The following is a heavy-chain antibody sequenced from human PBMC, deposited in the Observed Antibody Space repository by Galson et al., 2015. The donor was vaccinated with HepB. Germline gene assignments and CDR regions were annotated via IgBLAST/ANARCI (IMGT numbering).Heavy chain of an antibody. J-gene: IGHJ5*02. CDR1: GFSIRSGYY. D-gene: IGHD2-15*01. Sequence: SETLSLTCAVSGFSIRSGYYWGWIRQPPGKGLEWIGSIYNSGSTYYNPSLKSRVTISLDTSKNQFSLRLSSVTAADTAVYYCASYCSGGSCYLGYNWFDPWGQGTLVTVSS. V-gene: IGHV4-38-2*01. CDR2: IYNSGST. CDR3: ASYCSGGSCYLGYNWFDP.